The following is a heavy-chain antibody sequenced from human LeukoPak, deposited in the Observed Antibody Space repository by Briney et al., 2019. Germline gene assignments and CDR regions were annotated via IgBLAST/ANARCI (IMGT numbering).Heavy chain of an antibody. CDR2: ISWNSGTI. V-gene: IGHV3-9*01. J-gene: IGHJ4*02. CDR3: ARDYTGGASHEFDY. D-gene: IGHD1-1*01. CDR1: GFTFDNYA. Sequence: GRSLRLSCAASGFTFDNYAMNWVRQVPGKGLEWISLISWNSGTIGYADSVKGRFTISRDNAKNSLYLQMNSLRAEDTAVYYCARDYTGGASHEFDYWGQGTLVTVSS.